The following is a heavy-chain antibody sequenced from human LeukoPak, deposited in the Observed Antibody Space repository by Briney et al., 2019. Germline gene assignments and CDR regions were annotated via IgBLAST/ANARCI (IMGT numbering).Heavy chain of an antibody. J-gene: IGHJ4*02. CDR3: ARDHNYAFDN. Sequence: GGSLRLSCTASGFPFIEYSMNWVRQAPGKGLEWISYIGIDSGNTKYADSVRGRFTISADKAKNSLYLQMNSLRVEDTAVYYCARDHNYAFDNWGEGTLVSVAS. V-gene: IGHV3-48*01. D-gene: IGHD1-1*01. CDR2: IGIDSGNT. CDR1: GFPFIEYS.